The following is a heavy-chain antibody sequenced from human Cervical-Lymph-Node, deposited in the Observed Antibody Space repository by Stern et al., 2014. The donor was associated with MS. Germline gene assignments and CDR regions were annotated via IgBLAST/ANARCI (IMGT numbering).Heavy chain of an antibody. D-gene: IGHD6-13*01. CDR2: IHPTGGST. CDR1: GYTFTSYY. V-gene: IGHV1-46*01. Sequence: QVQLVESGAEVKKPGASVKVSCKASGYTFTSYYMNWVRQAPGQGIERMGIIHPTGGSTSYDKKFQRRVTMTRDTSTSTVYMELSSLRSEDTAVYYCARDEAAAGTANWGQGTLVTVSS. CDR3: ARDEAAAGTAN. J-gene: IGHJ4*02.